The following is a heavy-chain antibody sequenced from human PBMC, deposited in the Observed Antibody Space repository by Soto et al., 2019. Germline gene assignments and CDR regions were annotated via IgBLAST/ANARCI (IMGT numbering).Heavy chain of an antibody. D-gene: IGHD3-3*01. V-gene: IGHV1-8*01. CDR2: MNPNSGNT. Sequence: SVKVSCKASGYTFTSYDINWVRQATGQGLEWMGWMNPNSGNTGYAQKFQGRVTMTRNTSISTAYMELSSLRSEDTAVYYCARGRYSYYDFWSGYSRRRYFDYWGQGTLVTVSS. CDR3: ARGRYSYYDFWSGYSRRRYFDY. J-gene: IGHJ4*02. CDR1: GYTFTSYD.